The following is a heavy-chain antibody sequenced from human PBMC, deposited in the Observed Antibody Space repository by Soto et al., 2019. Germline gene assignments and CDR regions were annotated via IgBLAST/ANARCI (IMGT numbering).Heavy chain of an antibody. Sequence: EVQLLESGGGLVQPGGSLSPSCEASGLTFSGNALGWVRRAPGKGLEWVSAISGSGGSTYYADSVKGRFTISRDNSKNTLYLQMNSLRAEDTAVYYCAKVGAVAKGDYWGQGTLVTVSS. J-gene: IGHJ4*02. V-gene: IGHV3-23*01. D-gene: IGHD6-19*01. CDR1: GLTFSGNA. CDR3: AKVGAVAKGDY. CDR2: ISGSGGST.